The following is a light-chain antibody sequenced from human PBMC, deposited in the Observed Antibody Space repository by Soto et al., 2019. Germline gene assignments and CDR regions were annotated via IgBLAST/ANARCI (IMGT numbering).Light chain of an antibody. Sequence: IVMTQFPDSLAVSLGERATINCKSSLSVLHNNKNYFAWYQQKPGQPPKDLIYWASTRESGVPDRFSSSGSGTDFTLTISGLQAEDVAVYYCQQYYSSPLAFGGGTKVEMK. CDR2: WAS. CDR3: QQYYSSPLA. J-gene: IGKJ4*01. V-gene: IGKV4-1*01. CDR1: LSVLHNNKNY.